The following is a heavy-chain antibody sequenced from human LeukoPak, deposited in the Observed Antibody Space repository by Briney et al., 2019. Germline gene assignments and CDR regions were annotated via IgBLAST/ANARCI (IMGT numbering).Heavy chain of an antibody. V-gene: IGHV4-34*01. CDR1: GGSFSGYY. CDR2: INHSGST. CDR3: ARAGCSGGSCYWSDY. D-gene: IGHD2-15*01. Sequence: PSETLSRTCAVYGGSFSGYYWSWIRQPPGKGLEWIGEINHSGSTNYNPSLKSRGNISVDTSKNQFSLKLSSVTAADTAVYYCARAGCSGGSCYWSDYWGQGTLVTVSS. J-gene: IGHJ4*02.